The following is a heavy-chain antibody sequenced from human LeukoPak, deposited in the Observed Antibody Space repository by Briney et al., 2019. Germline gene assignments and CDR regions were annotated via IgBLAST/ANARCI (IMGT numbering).Heavy chain of an antibody. CDR2: ISNTGSTI. CDR3: ARDPRRIIMGGI. Sequence: GGSLRLSRAASGFTFSSYEMNWVRQAPGKGLEWVSYISNTGSTIHYADSVKGRFTISRDNAKNSLYLQMNSLRAEDTAVYYCARDPRRIIMGGIWGQGTMVTVSS. J-gene: IGHJ3*02. V-gene: IGHV3-48*03. CDR1: GFTFSSYE. D-gene: IGHD3-10*01.